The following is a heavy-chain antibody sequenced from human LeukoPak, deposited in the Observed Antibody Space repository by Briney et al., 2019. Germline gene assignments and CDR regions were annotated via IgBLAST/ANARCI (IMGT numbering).Heavy chain of an antibody. J-gene: IGHJ5*02. Sequence: SETLSLTCTVSGGSISNYYWSWIRQPPGKGLEWIGYIYYSGSTNYNPSLKSRVTISLDTSKNQFSLKLSSVTAADTAVYYCARSYYYGSGRWFDPWGQGTLVTVSS. CDR2: IYYSGST. CDR1: GGSISNYY. CDR3: ARSYYYGSGRWFDP. V-gene: IGHV4-59*01. D-gene: IGHD3-10*01.